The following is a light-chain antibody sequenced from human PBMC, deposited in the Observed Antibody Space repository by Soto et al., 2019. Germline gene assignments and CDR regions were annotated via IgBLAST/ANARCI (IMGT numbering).Light chain of an antibody. CDR2: SVA. V-gene: IGKV1-17*01. J-gene: IGKJ4*01. Sequence: DIQMTQSPSSLSASVGDRVTITCRASQGISKYLGWYKQKPGEAPKRLIYSVASLHSGVPSRFIGSSSGTDITLNISSLHPEDSATSYCLQYNSFPLIVGGGTKVEIK. CDR1: QGISKY. CDR3: LQYNSFPLI.